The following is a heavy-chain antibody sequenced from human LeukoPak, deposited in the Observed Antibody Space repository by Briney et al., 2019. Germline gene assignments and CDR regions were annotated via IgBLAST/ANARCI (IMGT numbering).Heavy chain of an antibody. Sequence: GGSLRLSCAASGFTFSSYGMHWVRQAPGKGLEWVAVISYDGSNKYYADSVKGRFAISRDNSKNTLYLQMNSLRAEDTAVYYCAKDQRYFDWFTASPFEYWGQGTLVTVSS. CDR2: ISYDGSNK. D-gene: IGHD3-9*01. CDR1: GFTFSSYG. CDR3: AKDQRYFDWFTASPFEY. J-gene: IGHJ4*02. V-gene: IGHV3-30*18.